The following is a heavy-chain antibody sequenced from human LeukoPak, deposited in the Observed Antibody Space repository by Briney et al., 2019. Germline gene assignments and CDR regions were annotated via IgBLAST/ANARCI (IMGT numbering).Heavy chain of an antibody. CDR3: ARDDYRVGATGG. CDR1: GFAFSRHG. Sequence: GGSLRLSCAPSGFAFSRHGIHWVRQAPGKGLEWVAFIPYDASNKFYADSVKGRFTISRDNSKNTLFLQMNSLRVEDTAVYYCARDDYRVGATGGWGQGTLVTVSS. D-gene: IGHD1-26*01. V-gene: IGHV3-30*12. J-gene: IGHJ4*02. CDR2: IPYDASNK.